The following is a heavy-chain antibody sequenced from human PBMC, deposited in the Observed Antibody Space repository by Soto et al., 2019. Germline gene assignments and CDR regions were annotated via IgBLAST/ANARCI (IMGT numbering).Heavy chain of an antibody. CDR2: IWYDGSNK. D-gene: IGHD3-22*01. CDR3: ARDRAGYCYYSSGSYRYYFDY. Sequence: QVQLVESGGGVVQPGRSLRLSCAASGFTFSSYGMHWVRQAPGKGLEWVAVIWYDGSNKYYADSVKGRFTISRDNSKNTLYLQMNILRAEDTVVYYCARDRAGYCYYSSGSYRYYFDYWGQGTLVTVSS. V-gene: IGHV3-33*01. CDR1: GFTFSSYG. J-gene: IGHJ4*02.